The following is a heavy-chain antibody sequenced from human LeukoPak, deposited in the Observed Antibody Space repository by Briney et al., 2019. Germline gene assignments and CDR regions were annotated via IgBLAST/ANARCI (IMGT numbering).Heavy chain of an antibody. V-gene: IGHV3-30*02. CDR2: IRYDGSNK. D-gene: IGHD6-13*01. Sequence: GGSLRLSCAASGFTFSSYGMHWVRQAPGKGLEGVAFIRYDGSNKYYADSVKGRFTISRDNSKNTLYLQMNSLRAEDTAVYYCAKDPLSSWPYYMDVWGKGTTVTVSS. CDR3: AKDPLSSWPYYMDV. CDR1: GFTFSSYG. J-gene: IGHJ6*03.